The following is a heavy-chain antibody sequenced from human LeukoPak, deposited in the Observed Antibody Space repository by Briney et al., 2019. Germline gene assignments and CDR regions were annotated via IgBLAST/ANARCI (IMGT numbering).Heavy chain of an antibody. CDR1: GFTFGDYA. CDR2: IRSKAYGGTT. CDR3: TSDYVVDY. V-gene: IGHV3-49*04. Sequence: GGSLRLSCTASGFTFGDYAMSWVRQAPGEGLEWVGFIRSKAYGGTTEYAASVKGRFTISRDDSKSIAYLQMNSLKTEDTAVYYCTSDYVVDYWGQGTLVTVSS. J-gene: IGHJ4*02. D-gene: IGHD3-16*01.